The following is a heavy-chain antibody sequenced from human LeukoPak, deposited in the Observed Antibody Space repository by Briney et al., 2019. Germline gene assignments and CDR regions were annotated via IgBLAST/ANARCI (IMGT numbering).Heavy chain of an antibody. CDR2: IYYSGST. CDR1: GGSISSYY. J-gene: IGHJ4*02. D-gene: IGHD3-10*01. V-gene: IGHV4-59*08. Sequence: SETLSLTCTVSGGSISSYYWSWIRQPPGKGLEWTGYIYYSGSTNYNPSLKSRVTISVDTSKNQFSLKLSSVTAADTAVYYCARRGQGGSGSLYYYFDYWGQGTLVTVSS. CDR3: ARRGQGGSGSLYYYFDY.